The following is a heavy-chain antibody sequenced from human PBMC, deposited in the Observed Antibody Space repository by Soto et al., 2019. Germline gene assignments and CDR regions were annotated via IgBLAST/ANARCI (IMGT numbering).Heavy chain of an antibody. CDR3: ARLTSQGPRFDS. J-gene: IGHJ4*02. CDR2: IYQTGKT. Sequence: KSSETLSLTCAVSGASISTSDWWAWVRQPPGKGLQWIGEIYQTGKTNYNPSLKSQVTISVDRSKNEFSLKLSYLTAADTAVYYCARLTSQGPRFDSWGQGSLVTVSS. V-gene: IGHV4-4*02. D-gene: IGHD7-27*01. CDR1: GASISTSDW.